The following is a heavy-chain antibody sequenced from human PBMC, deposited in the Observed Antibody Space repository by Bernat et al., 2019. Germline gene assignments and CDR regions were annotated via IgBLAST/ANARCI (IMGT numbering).Heavy chain of an antibody. J-gene: IGHJ6*02. V-gene: IGHV3-21*01. Sequence: EVQLVESGGGLVKPGGSLRLSCAASGFTFSSYSMNWVRQAPGKGLEWVSSISSSSSSYIYYADSVKGRFTISRDNAKNSLYLQMNSLRAEDTAVYYCARVVPATSYYYYGMDVWGQGTTVTVSS. CDR3: ARVVPATSYYYYGMDV. D-gene: IGHD2-2*01. CDR2: ISSSSSSYI. CDR1: GFTFSSYS.